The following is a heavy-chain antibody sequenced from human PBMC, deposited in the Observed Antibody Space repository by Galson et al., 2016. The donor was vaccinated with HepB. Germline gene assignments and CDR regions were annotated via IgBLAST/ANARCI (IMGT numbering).Heavy chain of an antibody. V-gene: IGHV3-23*01. CDR1: GFTFSSYA. J-gene: IGHJ6*03. D-gene: IGHD1-26*01. CDR3: AKMSGHPTESYYMDV. CDR2: ISGSGGST. Sequence: SLRLSCAASGFTFSSYAMSWVRQAPGKGLEWVSAISGSGGSTYYADSVRGRFIISRDNSKNTLFLQMNSLRAEDTAEYYCAKMSGHPTESYYMDVWGKGTTVTVSS.